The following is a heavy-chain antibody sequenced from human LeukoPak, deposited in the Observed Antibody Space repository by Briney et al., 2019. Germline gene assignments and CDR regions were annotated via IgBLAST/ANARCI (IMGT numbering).Heavy chain of an antibody. CDR1: GFTFSSYG. CDR2: ISYDGSNK. V-gene: IGHV3-30*03. CDR3: ARDSPRGYCSSTSCYRWFDP. J-gene: IGHJ5*02. D-gene: IGHD2-2*01. Sequence: GGSLRLSCAASGFTFSSYGMHWVRQAPGKGLEWVVVISYDGSNKYYADSVKGRFTISRDNSKNTLYLQMNSLRAEDTAVYYCARDSPRGYCSSTSCYRWFDPWGQGTLVTVSS.